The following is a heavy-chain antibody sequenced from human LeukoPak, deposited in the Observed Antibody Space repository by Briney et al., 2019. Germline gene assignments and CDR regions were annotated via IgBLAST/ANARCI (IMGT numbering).Heavy chain of an antibody. CDR3: ARDLWNFYDDSGYNRDFDS. CDR2: IGTYGGDT. D-gene: IGHD3-22*01. CDR1: TSR. Sequence: ASVKVSCKATSRISWVRQAPGQGLEWMGWIGTYGGDTYYAQKFQGRITVTTDTSTSTVYMELRNLRSDDTAVYYCARDLWNFYDDSGYNRDFDSWGQGTLVTVSS. V-gene: IGHV1-18*01. J-gene: IGHJ5*01.